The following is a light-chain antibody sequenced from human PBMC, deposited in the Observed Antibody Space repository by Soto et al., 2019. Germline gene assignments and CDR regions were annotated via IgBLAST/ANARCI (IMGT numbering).Light chain of an antibody. V-gene: IGKV3-11*01. J-gene: IGKJ4*01. CDR1: QSVSSY. CDR3: QQRSNWPLT. Sequence: TQSPATLSLSPGEIATLSCRSSQSVSSYLAWYQQKPGQAPRLLIYDASNRATGIPARFSGSGSGTDFTLTISSLEPEDFAVYYCQQRSNWPLTFGGGTKVDIK. CDR2: DAS.